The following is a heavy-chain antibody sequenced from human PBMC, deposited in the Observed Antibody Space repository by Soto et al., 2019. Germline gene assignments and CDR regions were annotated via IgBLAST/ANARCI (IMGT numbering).Heavy chain of an antibody. J-gene: IGHJ5*02. CDR3: AREYHP. Sequence: QVQLQESGPGLVKPSETLSLTCTVSGGSVSSGSYYWTWIRQPPGKGLEWIGHIYYSGSTNYNPSRKSRVTISLDTSKNQFSLKLSSVTAADTAVYYCAREYHPWGQGTLVTVSS. CDR1: GGSVSSGSYY. D-gene: IGHD2-2*02. CDR2: IYYSGST. V-gene: IGHV4-61*01.